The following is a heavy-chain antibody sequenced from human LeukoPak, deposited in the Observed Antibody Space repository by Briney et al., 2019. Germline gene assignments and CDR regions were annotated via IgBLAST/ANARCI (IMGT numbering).Heavy chain of an antibody. D-gene: IGHD1-26*01. CDR2: IRYDGSNK. CDR3: AKGGTGYYYGMDV. J-gene: IGHJ6*02. Sequence: SGGSLRLSCAASGFTFSSYGMHWVRQAPGKGLEWVAFIRYDGSNKYYADSVKGRFTISRDNSKNTLYLQMNSLRAEDTAVYYCAKGGTGYYYGMDVWGQGTTVTVSS. CDR1: GFTFSSYG. V-gene: IGHV3-30*02.